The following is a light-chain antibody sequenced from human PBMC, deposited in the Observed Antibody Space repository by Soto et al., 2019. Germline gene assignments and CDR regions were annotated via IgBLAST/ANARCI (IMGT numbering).Light chain of an antibody. J-gene: IGKJ4*01. CDR2: DAS. CDR3: QHRKTWPLT. CDR1: QSVGTN. Sequence: EIVLTQSPATLSLSPGERATLSCRASQSVGTNLAWYQQKPGQAPRFLIYDASNRATGIPARFSGGGSGTDFTLTISSLEPEDFAVYYCQHRKTWPLTFGGGTKVEIK. V-gene: IGKV3-11*01.